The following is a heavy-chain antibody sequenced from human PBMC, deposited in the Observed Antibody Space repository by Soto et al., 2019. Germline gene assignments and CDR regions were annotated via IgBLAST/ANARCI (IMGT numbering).Heavy chain of an antibody. D-gene: IGHD3-22*01. CDR2: IIPIFGTA. CDR1: GGTFSSYA. J-gene: IGHJ6*02. Sequence: RASVKVSCKASGGTFSSYAISWVRQAPGQGLEWMGGIIPIFGTANYAQKFQGRVTITADKSTSTAYMEPSSLRSEDTAVYYCARIYYYDSSGSREDYYGMDVWGRGTTVTVSS. CDR3: ARIYYYDSSGSREDYYGMDV. V-gene: IGHV1-69*06.